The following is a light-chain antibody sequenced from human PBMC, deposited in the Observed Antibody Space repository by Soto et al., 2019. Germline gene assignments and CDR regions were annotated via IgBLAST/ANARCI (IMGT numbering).Light chain of an antibody. J-gene: IGLJ2*01. CDR2: DVT. CDR1: SSDIGTYNY. Sequence: QSALTQPASVSGSPGQSITISCTGTSSDIGTYNYVSWYQQHPGIVPKLMIYDVTNRPSGVSYRFSGSKSGNTASLTIFGLQAEDEADYYCTSYSSHTAVIFGGGTKVTVL. CDR3: TSYSSHTAVI. V-gene: IGLV2-14*03.